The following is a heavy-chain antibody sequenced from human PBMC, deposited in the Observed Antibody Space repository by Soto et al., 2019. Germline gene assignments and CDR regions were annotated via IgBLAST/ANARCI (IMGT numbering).Heavy chain of an antibody. J-gene: IGHJ4*02. Sequence: QLQLQESGPGLVKPSETLSLTCTVSGGSISSSSYYWGWIRQPPGKGLEWIGSIYYSGSTYYNPSLKSLVTISVDTSNNQFSLKLSSVTAADTAVYYCARLGREWYYDSSGYYYYFDYWGQGTLVTVSS. CDR1: GGSISSSSYY. V-gene: IGHV4-39*01. CDR2: IYYSGST. D-gene: IGHD3-22*01. CDR3: ARLGREWYYDSSGYYYYFDY.